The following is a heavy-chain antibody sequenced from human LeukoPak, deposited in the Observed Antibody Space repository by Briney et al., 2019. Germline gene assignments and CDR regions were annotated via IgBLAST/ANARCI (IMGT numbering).Heavy chain of an antibody. Sequence: PGGSLRLSCAASGFTFSSYGMSWVRQAPGKGLEWVSAMSGSGGSTYYADSVKGRFTISRDNSKNTLYLQMNSLRAEDTAVYYCAKDPNVVIVVVPAAMDYWGQGTLVTVSS. CDR3: AKDPNVVIVVVPAAMDY. V-gene: IGHV3-23*01. D-gene: IGHD2-2*01. CDR1: GFTFSSYG. J-gene: IGHJ4*02. CDR2: MSGSGGST.